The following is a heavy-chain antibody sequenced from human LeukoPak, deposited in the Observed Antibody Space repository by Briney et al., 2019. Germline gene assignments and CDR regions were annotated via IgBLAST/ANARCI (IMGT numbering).Heavy chain of an antibody. CDR3: ARQYYYPSGTCIFDY. V-gene: IGHV1-18*04. CDR2: ISTYNGNT. CDR1: GYTFTSYG. D-gene: IGHD3-10*01. J-gene: IGHJ4*02. Sequence: ASVKVSCKASGYTFTSYGISWVRLAPGRGLEWMGWISTYNGNTNYPQDLQGRVTMTTDTSTSTAYMELRSLRSDDTAVYYCARQYYYPSGTCIFDYWGQGTLVTVSS.